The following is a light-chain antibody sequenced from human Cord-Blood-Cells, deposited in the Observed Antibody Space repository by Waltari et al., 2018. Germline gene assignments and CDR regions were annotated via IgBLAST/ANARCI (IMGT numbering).Light chain of an antibody. CDR2: AAS. Sequence: AIRMTQSPSSFPASTVDSVTITCRASQGISSYLAWYQQKPGKAPKLMIYAASTLQSGVPSRFSGSGSGTEFTLTISCLQSGDFATYYCQQYYSYPLTFGGGTKVEIK. CDR3: QQYYSYPLT. V-gene: IGKV1-8*01. J-gene: IGKJ4*01. CDR1: QGISSY.